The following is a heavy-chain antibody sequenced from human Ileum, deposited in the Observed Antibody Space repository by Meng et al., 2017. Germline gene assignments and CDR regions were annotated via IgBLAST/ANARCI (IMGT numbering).Heavy chain of an antibody. CDR2: VSSGAGAI. J-gene: IGHJ4*02. CDR1: GFTFSSYA. Sequence: GESLKISCVASGFTFSSYAMSWVRQAPGKGLEWVAAVSSGAGAIHYADSVKGRFTISRDNSKNTLYLQMNSLKAEDTALYYCAKEMVADRTGYYFDYWGQGTLVTVSS. CDR3: AKEMVADRTGYYFDY. V-gene: IGHV3-23*01. D-gene: IGHD2-15*01.